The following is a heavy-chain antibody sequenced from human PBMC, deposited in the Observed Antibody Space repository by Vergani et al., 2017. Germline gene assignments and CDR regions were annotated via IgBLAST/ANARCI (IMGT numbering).Heavy chain of an antibody. V-gene: IGHV3-30*18. CDR3: AKDAGYSQL. CDR1: GFTFSSYG. Sequence: QVQLVESGGGVVQPGRSLRLSCAASGFTFSSYGMHWVRQAPGKGLEWVAVISYDGSNKYYADSVKGRFTISRDNSKNTLYLQMNSLRAEDTAVYYCAKDAGYSQLWGQGTLVRLL. D-gene: IGHD3-22*01. J-gene: IGHJ4*02. CDR2: ISYDGSNK.